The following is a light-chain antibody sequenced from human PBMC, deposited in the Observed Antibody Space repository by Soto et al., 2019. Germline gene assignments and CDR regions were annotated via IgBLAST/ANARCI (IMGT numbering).Light chain of an antibody. Sequence: QSALTQPRSVSGSPGQSVTISCTGTSSDVGDYNYVSWYQQHPGKAPRLMIYDVTKRPSGVPDRFSGSQSGNTASLTISGLQAEDEADYFCSSYSISTAYLFGAGTKV. CDR2: DVT. CDR3: SSYSISTAYL. CDR1: SSDVGDYNY. V-gene: IGLV2-11*01. J-gene: IGLJ1*01.